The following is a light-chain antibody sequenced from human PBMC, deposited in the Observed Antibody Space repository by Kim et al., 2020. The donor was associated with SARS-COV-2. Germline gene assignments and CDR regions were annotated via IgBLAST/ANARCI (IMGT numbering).Light chain of an antibody. CDR1: HNIKSW. CDR3: QQYASYSRP. Sequence: SSSLSDTVTITCPASHNIKSWLAWYQQKPGKAPSLLIHNSSILQSGVPSRFSGSGTGTEFTLTNNSLQTDDFATHYCQQYASYSRPFGQGTKLEI. V-gene: IGKV1-5*03. J-gene: IGKJ2*01. CDR2: NSS.